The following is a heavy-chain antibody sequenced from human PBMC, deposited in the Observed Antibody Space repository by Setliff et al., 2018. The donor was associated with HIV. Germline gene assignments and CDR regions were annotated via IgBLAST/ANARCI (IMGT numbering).Heavy chain of an antibody. CDR2: IYTSGST. V-gene: IGHV4-61*09. D-gene: IGHD6-19*01. CDR1: GGSISSGSYY. CDR3: ARDQPGWRYYYYGMDV. J-gene: IGHJ6*02. Sequence: KSSETLSLTCTVSGGSISSGSYYWSWIRQPAGKGLEWIGHIYTSGSTNYNPSLKSRVTISVDTSKDQFSLKLSSVTAADTAVYYCARDQPGWRYYYYGMDVWGQGTTVTVSS.